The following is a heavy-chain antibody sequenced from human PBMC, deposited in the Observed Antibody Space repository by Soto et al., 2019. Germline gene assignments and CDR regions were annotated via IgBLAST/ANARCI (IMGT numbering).Heavy chain of an antibody. J-gene: IGHJ3*02. V-gene: IGHV4-31*03. CDR1: GGSIGSGGYY. Sequence: LSLTCTVSGGSIGSGGYYWSWIRQHPGKGLEWIGHIYYNGDTHYNPSLKSRLSISLDTSKNHFSLNLSSVTAADSAVYFCRVVTLLRSFDIWGPGTMVTVSS. D-gene: IGHD3-22*01. CDR3: RVVTLLRSFDI. CDR2: IYYNGDT.